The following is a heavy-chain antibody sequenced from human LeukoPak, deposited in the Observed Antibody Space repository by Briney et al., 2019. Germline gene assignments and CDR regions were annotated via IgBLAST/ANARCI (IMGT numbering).Heavy chain of an antibody. D-gene: IGHD2-8*01. CDR3: ARQRGGQYEDGFDI. V-gene: IGHV1-46*01. Sequence: ASVKVSCKASGYTFTSNYMHWVRQAPGQGLEWMGIINPSGGTTIYAQKFQGRVTMTRDTSTSTVYMELSSLRSEDTAVYYCARQRGGQYEDGFDIWGQGTMVTVSS. J-gene: IGHJ3*02. CDR1: GYTFTSNY. CDR2: INPSGGTT.